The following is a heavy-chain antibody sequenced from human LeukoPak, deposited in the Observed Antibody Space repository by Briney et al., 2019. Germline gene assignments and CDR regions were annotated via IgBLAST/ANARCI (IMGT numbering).Heavy chain of an antibody. J-gene: IGHJ4*02. Sequence: SETLSLTCAVYGVSFSGYYWSWVRQPPGKGLEWLGEINHSGSTNYNPSLKSRVTISVDTSKNQFSLKLSSVTAADTAVYYCARGGAQGIVVVPAATVYFDYWGQGTLVTVSS. V-gene: IGHV4-34*01. CDR2: INHSGST. CDR3: ARGGAQGIVVVPAATVYFDY. CDR1: GVSFSGYY. D-gene: IGHD2-2*01.